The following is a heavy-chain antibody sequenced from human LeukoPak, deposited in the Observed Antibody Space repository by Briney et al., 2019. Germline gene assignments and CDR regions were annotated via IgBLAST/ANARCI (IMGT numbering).Heavy chain of an antibody. Sequence: GGSLRLSCAASGFMFSDYYMIWIRQAPGKGLEWVSYISNSGNTIYYADSVKGRFTISRDKAKNSLYLQMNRPRDEDTATYYCARRSTIFGVVIYFDYWGQGTLVTVSS. CDR3: ARRSTIFGVVIYFDY. CDR2: ISNSGNTI. J-gene: IGHJ4*02. V-gene: IGHV3-11*04. D-gene: IGHD3-3*02. CDR1: GFMFSDYY.